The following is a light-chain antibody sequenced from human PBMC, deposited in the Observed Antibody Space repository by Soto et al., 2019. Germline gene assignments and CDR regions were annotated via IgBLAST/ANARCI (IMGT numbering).Light chain of an antibody. Sequence: IQLTQSPSSLSASVGDRVTITCRASQGISSYLAWYQHKPGKAPKLLIYAASTLQSGVPSRFSGSGSGTDFTLTISSLQPEDFATYYCQQLNSYPPLTFGGGTKVEIK. J-gene: IGKJ4*01. CDR2: AAS. CDR3: QQLNSYPPLT. V-gene: IGKV1-9*01. CDR1: QGISSY.